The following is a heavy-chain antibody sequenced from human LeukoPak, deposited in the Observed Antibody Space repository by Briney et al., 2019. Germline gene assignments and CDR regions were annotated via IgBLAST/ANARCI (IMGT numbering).Heavy chain of an antibody. CDR1: GYSINNYW. CDR2: IYPADSDI. CDR3: ARQEYCSGGSCYTWFDP. D-gene: IGHD2-15*01. V-gene: IGHV5-51*01. J-gene: IGHJ5*02. Sequence: GESLQISWQGSGYSINNYWIGWVRQIPGKGLGWMGIIYPADSDIRYSPSFQGQVTISADKSISTAYLQWSSLKASDTAIYYCARQEYCSGGSCYTWFDPWGQGTLVIVSS.